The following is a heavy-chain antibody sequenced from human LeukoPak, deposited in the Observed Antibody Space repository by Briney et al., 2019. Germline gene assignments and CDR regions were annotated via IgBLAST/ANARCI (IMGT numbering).Heavy chain of an antibody. J-gene: IGHJ6*03. CDR3: ARADSGYREYSYGNYYYYYVDV. V-gene: IGHV3-21*01. CDR2: ITSSGRYI. CDR1: GFTFSSYS. Sequence: GGSLRLSCAASGFTFSSYSMNWVRQPPGKGLEWVSSITSSGRYIYYADSVKGRFTISRDNTKNSLYLQMNSLRAEDTAVYYCARADSGYREYSYGNYYYYYVDVWERDPAVTVSS. D-gene: IGHD5-18*01.